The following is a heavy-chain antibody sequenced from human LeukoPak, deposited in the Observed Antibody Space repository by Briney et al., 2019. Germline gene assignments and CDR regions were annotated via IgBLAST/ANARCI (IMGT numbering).Heavy chain of an antibody. CDR3: AELGITMIGGV. Sequence: GGSLRLSCAAPGFTLSSYAMSWVRQAPGKGLEWVSYISSSGSTIYYADSVKGRFTISRDNAKNSLYLQMNSLRAEDTAVYYCAELGITMIGGVWGKGTTVTISS. CDR1: GFTLSSYA. D-gene: IGHD3-10*02. CDR2: ISSSGSTI. V-gene: IGHV3-48*03. J-gene: IGHJ6*04.